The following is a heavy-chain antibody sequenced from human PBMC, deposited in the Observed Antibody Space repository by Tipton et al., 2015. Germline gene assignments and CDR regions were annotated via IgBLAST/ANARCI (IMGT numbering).Heavy chain of an antibody. D-gene: IGHD6-13*01. CDR1: GGSISSNKYY. CDR2: LSYSGKT. V-gene: IGHV4-39*01. CDR3: ARSLFPETAGLENWFDP. J-gene: IGHJ5*02. Sequence: TLSLTCTVSGGSISSNKYYWGWIRQPPGKGLEWIGSLSYSGKTDYNPPLRSRVTISVDTSKNQFSLRLSSVTAADTAVYYCARSLFPETAGLENWFDPWGQGTLVTVSS.